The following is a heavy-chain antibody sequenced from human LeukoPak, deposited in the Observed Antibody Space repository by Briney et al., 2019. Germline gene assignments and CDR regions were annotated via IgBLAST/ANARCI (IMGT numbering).Heavy chain of an antibody. J-gene: IGHJ4*02. CDR1: GGSFSGYY. D-gene: IGHD5-24*01. CDR3: AILVVDGYNGYYFDY. CDR2: INHSGST. Sequence: SETLSLTCAVYGGSFSGYYWSWIRQPPGKGLEWIGEINHSGSTNYNPSLKSRVTISVDTSKNQFSLKLSSVTAADTAVYYCAILVVDGYNGYYFDYWGQGTLVTVSS. V-gene: IGHV4-34*01.